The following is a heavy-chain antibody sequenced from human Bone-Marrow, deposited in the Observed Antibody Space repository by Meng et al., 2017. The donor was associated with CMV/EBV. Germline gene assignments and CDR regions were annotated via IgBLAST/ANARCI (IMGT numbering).Heavy chain of an antibody. CDR1: GFTFSSYG. CDR3: AKAHYSIGPGAFDI. Sequence: GESLKISCAASGFTFSSYGMSWVRQAPGKGLEWVPTISASGGSTYYADSVKGRFTISRDNSKNTLYLQMNSLRAEDTAVYYCAKAHYSIGPGAFDIWGQGTMVTVSS. J-gene: IGHJ3*02. V-gene: IGHV3-23*01. CDR2: ISASGGST. D-gene: IGHD6-25*01.